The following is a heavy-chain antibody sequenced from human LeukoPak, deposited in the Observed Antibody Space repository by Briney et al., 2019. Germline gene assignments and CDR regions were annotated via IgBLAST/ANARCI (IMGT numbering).Heavy chain of an antibody. CDR1: GFTFSSYG. V-gene: IGHV3-30*02. Sequence: PGGSLRLSCAASGFTFSSYGMHWVRQAPGKGLEGVAFVRYDGSNKYYADSVKGRFTISRDNSKNTLYLQMNSLRAEDTAVYYCAKDPGPYYDYPYYFDYWGQGTLVTVSS. J-gene: IGHJ4*02. CDR2: VRYDGSNK. D-gene: IGHD3-3*01. CDR3: AKDPGPYYDYPYYFDY.